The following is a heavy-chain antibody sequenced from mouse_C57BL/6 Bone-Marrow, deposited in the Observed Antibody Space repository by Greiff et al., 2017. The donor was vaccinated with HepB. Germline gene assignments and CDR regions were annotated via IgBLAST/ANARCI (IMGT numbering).Heavy chain of an antibody. Sequence: VHVKQSGPELVKPGDSVKISCKASGYSFTGYFMNWVMQSHGKSLEWIGRINPYNGDTFYNQKFKGKATLTVDKSSSTAHMELRSLTSEDSAVYYCARCDYGSSYWYFDVWGTGTTVTVSS. CDR3: ARCDYGSSYWYFDV. CDR2: INPYNGDT. CDR1: GYSFTGYF. D-gene: IGHD1-1*01. J-gene: IGHJ1*03. V-gene: IGHV1-20*01.